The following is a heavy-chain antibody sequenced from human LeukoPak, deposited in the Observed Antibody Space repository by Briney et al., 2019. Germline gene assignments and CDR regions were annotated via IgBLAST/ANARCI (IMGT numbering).Heavy chain of an antibody. CDR2: MNPNSGNT. CDR3: ARLLDSSGYHYYFNY. Sequence: ASVKVSCKASGYTFTSYDINWVRQATGQGLEWMGWMNPNSGNTGYAQKFQGRVTMTRNTSISTAYMELSSLRSEDTAVYYCARLLDSSGYHYYFNYWGQGTLVTVSS. D-gene: IGHD3-22*01. J-gene: IGHJ4*02. V-gene: IGHV1-8*01. CDR1: GYTFTSYD.